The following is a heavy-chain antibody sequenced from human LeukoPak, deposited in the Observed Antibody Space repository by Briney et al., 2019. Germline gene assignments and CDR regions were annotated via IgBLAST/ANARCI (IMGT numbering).Heavy chain of an antibody. V-gene: IGHV3-30*03. CDR2: ISYDGSNK. Sequence: PGRSLRLSCAASGFTFSSYGMHWVRQAPGKGLEWVAVISYDGSNKYYADSVKGRFTISRDNSKNTLYLQMNSLRAEDTAVYYCARYHYDFWSGYFDYWGQGTLVTVSS. CDR3: ARYHYDFWSGYFDY. CDR1: GFTFSSYG. J-gene: IGHJ4*02. D-gene: IGHD3-3*01.